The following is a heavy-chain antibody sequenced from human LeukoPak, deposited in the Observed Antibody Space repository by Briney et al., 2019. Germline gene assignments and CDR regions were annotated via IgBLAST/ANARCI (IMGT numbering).Heavy chain of an antibody. CDR2: ISSSSSYI. V-gene: IGHV3-21*01. CDR3: ARDRSPYYYDSSGYL. D-gene: IGHD3-22*01. J-gene: IGHJ5*02. Sequence: GGSLRLSCAASGFTFSSYSMNWVRQAPGKGLEWVSSISSSSSYIYYADSVKGRFTISRDNAKNSLYLQMNSLRAEDTAVYYCARDRSPYYYDSSGYLWGQGTLVTVPS. CDR1: GFTFSSYS.